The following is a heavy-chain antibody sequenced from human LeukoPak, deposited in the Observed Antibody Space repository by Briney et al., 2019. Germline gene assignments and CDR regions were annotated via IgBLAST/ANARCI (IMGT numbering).Heavy chain of an antibody. CDR2: INGDGSYT. Sequence: PGGSLSLSCAASGFTFSSYWMHWVRQAPGKGLVWVSRINGDGSYTTYAVSLKGRFTVSRDNAKNTLFLQINSLRDEDTAVYYCAGQVRYGDCLDYWGQGTLVTVSS. J-gene: IGHJ4*02. CDR1: GFTFSSYW. CDR3: AGQVRYGDCLDY. D-gene: IGHD4-17*01. V-gene: IGHV3-74*01.